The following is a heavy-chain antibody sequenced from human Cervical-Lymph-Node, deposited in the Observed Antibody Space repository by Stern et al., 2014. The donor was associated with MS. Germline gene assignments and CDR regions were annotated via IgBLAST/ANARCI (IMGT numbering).Heavy chain of an antibody. J-gene: IGHJ5*02. V-gene: IGHV1-69*09. CDR3: ARGVVSNRAAATLHNLFDP. D-gene: IGHD2-15*01. CDR1: GGTFSSSYA. CDR2: ILPILGLA. Sequence: QVQLVESGAEVKKPGSSMNVSCKTSGGTFSSSYAITWMRQAPGQGLEWMGRILPILGLANYAQKFQGRVVISADKSTSTTYMEVSSLTSEDTAVYYCARGVVSNRAAATLHNLFDPWGQGTLVTVSS.